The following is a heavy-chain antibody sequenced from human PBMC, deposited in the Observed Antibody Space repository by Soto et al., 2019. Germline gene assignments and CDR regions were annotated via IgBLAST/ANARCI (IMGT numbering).Heavy chain of an antibody. CDR3: ARLSSSDLGNWLDP. V-gene: IGHV5-51*01. CDR2: IYPGDSDT. J-gene: IGHJ5*02. CDR1: GYSFTSYW. D-gene: IGHD6-6*01. Sequence: XESLKISFKGSGYSFTSYWIGWVRQIPGKGLEWMGIIYPGDSDTRYSPSFQGQVTISADKSIGTAYLQWSSLKASDTAMYYCARLSSSDLGNWLDPWGQGTLVTVSS.